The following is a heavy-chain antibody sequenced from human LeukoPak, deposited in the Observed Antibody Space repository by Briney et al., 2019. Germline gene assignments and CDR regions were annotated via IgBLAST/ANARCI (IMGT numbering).Heavy chain of an antibody. CDR2: INHSGST. CDR1: GGSFSGYY. V-gene: IGHV4-34*01. CDR3: ARARYYYDSSGYYYGEYFQH. D-gene: IGHD3-22*01. Sequence: ASETLSLTCAVYGGSFSGYYWSWTRQPPGKGLEWIGEINHSGSTNYNPSLKSRVTISVDTSKNQFSLKLSSVTAADTAVYYCARARYYYDSSGYYYGEYFQHWGQGTLVTVSS. J-gene: IGHJ1*01.